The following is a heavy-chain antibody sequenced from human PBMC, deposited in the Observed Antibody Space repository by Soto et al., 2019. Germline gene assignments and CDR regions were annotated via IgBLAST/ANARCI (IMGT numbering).Heavy chain of an antibody. CDR3: ARMASAGTLNWFDP. J-gene: IGHJ5*02. CDR1: GYTFTNFD. D-gene: IGHD6-13*01. CDR2: MNPGSGKT. V-gene: IGHV1-8*02. Sequence: QVQLVQSGAEVKEPGASVRVSCKASGYTFTNFDISWVRQAAGQGLEWLGWMNPGSGKTGYASKFQGRVAMTRDAYTGTSHLELSSLTSDDTAVYYCARMASAGTLNWFDPWGQGTLVTVSS.